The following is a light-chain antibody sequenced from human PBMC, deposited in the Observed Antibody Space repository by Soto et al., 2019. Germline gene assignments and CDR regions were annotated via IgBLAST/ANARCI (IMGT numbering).Light chain of an antibody. CDR1: QSISTW. J-gene: IGKJ1*01. CDR3: QQYNSYPWT. CDR2: DAF. Sequence: DIPMTQSPSTLSASIGDRVTITCRASQSISTWLAWYQQRPGKAPKFLIYDAFTLESGVPSRFSGSGSGTEFTLTISSLQPDDSATYYCQQYNSYPWTFGQGTKVEIK. V-gene: IGKV1-5*01.